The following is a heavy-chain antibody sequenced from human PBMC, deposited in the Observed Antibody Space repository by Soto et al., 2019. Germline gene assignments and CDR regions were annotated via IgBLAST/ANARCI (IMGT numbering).Heavy chain of an antibody. CDR3: ALSKVGRNDNPAGYYYGMDV. J-gene: IGHJ6*02. D-gene: IGHD6-19*01. CDR1: GFSFRNYW. Sequence: EVQLVESGGDLVQPGGSLRLSCAASGFSFRNYWMGWVRQAPGKGLEWVANIKEVGSEKYYVDSVKGRFTISRDNAKNSICLQMSSLRAEDTAEYACALSKVGRNDNPAGYYYGMDVWCQGPTVTVSS. CDR2: IKEVGSEK. V-gene: IGHV3-7*01.